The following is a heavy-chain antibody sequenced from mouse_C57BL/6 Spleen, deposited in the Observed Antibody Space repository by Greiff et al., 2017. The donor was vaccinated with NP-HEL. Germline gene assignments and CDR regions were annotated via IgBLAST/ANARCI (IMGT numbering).Heavy chain of an antibody. CDR2: IYPRSGKT. D-gene: IGHD1-1*01. Sequence: QVQLQQSGAELARPGASVKLSCKASGYTFTSYGISWVKQRTGQGLEWIGEIYPRSGKTYYNEKFKGKATLTADKSSSTAYMELRSLTSEDSAVYFCAKNYYGSSGGYFDYWGQGTTLTVSS. J-gene: IGHJ2*01. V-gene: IGHV1-81*01. CDR3: AKNYYGSSGGYFDY. CDR1: GYTFTSYG.